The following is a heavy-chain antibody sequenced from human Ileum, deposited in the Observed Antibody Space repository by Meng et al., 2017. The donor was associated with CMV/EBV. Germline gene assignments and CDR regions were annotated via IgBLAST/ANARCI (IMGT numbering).Heavy chain of an antibody. CDR2: IFYSGRT. CDR1: GWSGSSGSYY. V-gene: IGHV4-61*01. D-gene: IGHD4-17*01. J-gene: IGHJ5*02. Sequence: VAGWSGSSGSYYWSWIRQPPGKGLEWSGYIFYSGRTNYNPSLKSRVSISVDTSKNQFSLKVSSVTAADTAVYYCARDYYGHPNWFDPWGQGILVTVSS. CDR3: ARDYYGHPNWFDP.